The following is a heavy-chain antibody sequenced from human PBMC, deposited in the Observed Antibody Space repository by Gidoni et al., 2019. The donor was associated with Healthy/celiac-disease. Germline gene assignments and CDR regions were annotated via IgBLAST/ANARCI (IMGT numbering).Heavy chain of an antibody. D-gene: IGHD2-15*01. J-gene: IGHJ3*02. V-gene: IGHV3-43*01. CDR1: GFTFDDYT. Sequence: EVQLVESGGVVVQPGGSMILSCAASGFTFDDYTMHWVRQAPGTGLECVSLISWDGGSTYYADSVKGRFTISRDNSKNSLYLQMNSLRTEDTALYYCAKDKGSGGPSAFDIWGQGTMVTVSS. CDR2: ISWDGGST. CDR3: AKDKGSGGPSAFDI.